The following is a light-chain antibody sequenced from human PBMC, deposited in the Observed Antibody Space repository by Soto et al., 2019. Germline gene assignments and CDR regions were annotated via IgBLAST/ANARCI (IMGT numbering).Light chain of an antibody. CDR3: QQSYKTPQT. CDR2: TAS. Sequence: DIQMTQSPSSLSASIGDRVTIPCRASETINKYLNWYQQKPGKPPKLLIYTASTLPSGVPSRFRGSRHVTNFTLTINTLQPEDFATYYCQQSYKTPQTCGQGTKVEIK. V-gene: IGKV1-39*01. CDR1: ETINKY. J-gene: IGKJ1*01.